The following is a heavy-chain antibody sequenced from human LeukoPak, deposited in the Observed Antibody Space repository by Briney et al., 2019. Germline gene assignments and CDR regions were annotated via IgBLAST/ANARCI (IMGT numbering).Heavy chain of an antibody. V-gene: IGHV4-4*07. J-gene: IGHJ4*02. CDR1: GASISNYY. D-gene: IGHD3-9*01. Sequence: SETLSLTCTVSGASISNYYWSWIRQPAGKGLEWIGRIYASGSTNYNPSLKSRVTISVDQSKNQFSLKLNSVTAADTAVYYCARGETIFPYWVQGTLVTVSS. CDR2: IYASGST. CDR3: ARGETIFPY.